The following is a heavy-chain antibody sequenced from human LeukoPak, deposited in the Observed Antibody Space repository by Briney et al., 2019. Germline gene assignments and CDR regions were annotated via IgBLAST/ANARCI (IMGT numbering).Heavy chain of an antibody. CDR1: GCTFSSYA. D-gene: IGHD2-2*01. CDR2: INPIFGAP. CDR3: ARDVGYCSSTSCQHDAFDI. V-gene: IGHV1-69*13. Sequence: SVKVSCKASGCTFSSYAISWVRQAPGQGLEWMGGINPIFGAPNYAQKFQGRVTITADESTSTAYMELSSLRSEDTAVYYCARDVGYCSSTSCQHDAFDIWGQGTMVTVSS. J-gene: IGHJ3*02.